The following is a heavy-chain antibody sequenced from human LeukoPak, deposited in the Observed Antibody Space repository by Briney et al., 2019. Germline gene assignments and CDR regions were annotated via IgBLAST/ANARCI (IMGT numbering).Heavy chain of an antibody. V-gene: IGHV1-69*05. D-gene: IGHD3-22*01. CDR1: GGTFSSYA. CDR3: ARHHASTYYYDSSGLNWFDP. Sequence: ASVKVSCKASGGTFSSYAISWVRQAPGQGLEWMGRIIPIFGTANYAQKFQGRVTITTDESMSTAYMELSSLRSEDTAVYYCARHHASTYYYDSSGLNWFDPWGQGTLVTVSS. CDR2: IIPIFGTA. J-gene: IGHJ5*02.